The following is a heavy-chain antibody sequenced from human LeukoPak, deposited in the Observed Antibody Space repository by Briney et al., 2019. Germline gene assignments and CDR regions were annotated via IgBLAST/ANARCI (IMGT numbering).Heavy chain of an antibody. V-gene: IGHV1-24*01. Sequence: PSVKVSCKVSADTLTEFSTHWVRQVPGKGLEWMGGFDPEDGETIYAQKFQGRVTMTEDTSTDTAYMELSRLRSDDTAVYYCARGHAWELLDYWGQGTLVTVSS. CDR3: ARGHAWELLDY. D-gene: IGHD1-26*01. CDR2: FDPEDGET. CDR1: ADTLTEFS. J-gene: IGHJ4*02.